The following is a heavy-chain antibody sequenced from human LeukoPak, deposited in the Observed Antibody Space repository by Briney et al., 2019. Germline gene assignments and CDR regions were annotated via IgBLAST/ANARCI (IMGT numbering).Heavy chain of an antibody. CDR1: GGSFSGYY. Sequence: SETLSLTCAVYGGSFSGYYWSWIRQPPGKGLEWIGEINHSGSTNYNPSLKSRVTISVDTSKNQFSLKLSSVTAADTAVYYCARHRMTQYYFDYRGQGTLVTVSS. J-gene: IGHJ4*02. CDR2: INHSGST. V-gene: IGHV4-34*01. D-gene: IGHD4-11*01. CDR3: ARHRMTQYYFDY.